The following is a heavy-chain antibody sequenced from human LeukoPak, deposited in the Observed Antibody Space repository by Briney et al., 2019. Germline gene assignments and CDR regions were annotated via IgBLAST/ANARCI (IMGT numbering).Heavy chain of an antibody. Sequence: GGSLRLSCAASGFTFSSYEMNWVRQAPGKGLEGVAYTSSSGSTIYYADSVKGRFTISRDNAKNSLYLQMNSLRAEDTAIYHCARGHGSGWYYFDYWGQGTLVTVSS. CDR3: ARGHGSGWYYFDY. V-gene: IGHV3-48*03. J-gene: IGHJ4*02. CDR2: TSSSGSTI. D-gene: IGHD6-19*01. CDR1: GFTFSSYE.